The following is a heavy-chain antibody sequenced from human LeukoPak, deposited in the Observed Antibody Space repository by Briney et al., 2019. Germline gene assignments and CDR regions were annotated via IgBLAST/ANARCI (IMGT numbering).Heavy chain of an antibody. CDR3: VRDPSNSGWAFDY. J-gene: IGHJ4*02. Sequence: GRSLRLSCAASGFTFSTYAMHWVRQAPGKGLEWVAMIWYNGKNKHYADSVKGRITISRDNSKNTLDLQMNSLRADDTAVYYCVRDPSNSGWAFDYWGQGTLVTVSS. D-gene: IGHD6-19*01. V-gene: IGHV3-33*01. CDR2: IWYNGKNK. CDR1: GFTFSTYA.